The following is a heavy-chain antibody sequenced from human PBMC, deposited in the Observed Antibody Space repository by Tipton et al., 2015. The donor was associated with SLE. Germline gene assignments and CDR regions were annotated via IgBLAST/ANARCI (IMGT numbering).Heavy chain of an antibody. Sequence: GSLRLSCAASGFTVSSNYMSWVRQAPGKGLEWVSVIYSGGSTYYADSVKGRFTISRDNSKNTLYLQMNSLRAEDTAVYYCARGSVAGIYYFDYWGQGTLVTVSS. CDR3: ARGSVAGIYYFDY. V-gene: IGHV3-53*01. D-gene: IGHD6-19*01. J-gene: IGHJ4*02. CDR2: IYSGGST. CDR1: GFTVSSNY.